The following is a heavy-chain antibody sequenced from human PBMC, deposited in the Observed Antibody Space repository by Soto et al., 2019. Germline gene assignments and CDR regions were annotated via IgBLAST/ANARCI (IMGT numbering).Heavy chain of an antibody. J-gene: IGHJ6*03. D-gene: IGHD6-13*01. V-gene: IGHV4-39*01. CDR3: ARHGGYSXSWVAIYYYMXV. Sequence: SETLCLTCTVSGGSIISSSYYWGWIRQPPGKGLEWIGSIYYSGSTYYNPSLKSRVTISVDTSKNQFSLKLSSVTAADTAVYYCARHGGYSXSWVAIYYYMXVWGKGTTVXVSS. CDR1: GGSIISSSYY. CDR2: IYYSGST.